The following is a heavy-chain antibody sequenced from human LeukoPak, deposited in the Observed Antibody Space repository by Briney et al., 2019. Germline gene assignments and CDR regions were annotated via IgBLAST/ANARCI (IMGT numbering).Heavy chain of an antibody. Sequence: SETLSLTCAVYGGSFSGYYWSWIRQPPGKGLEWIGEINHSGSTSYNPSLKSRVTISVDTSKNQFSLKLSSVTAADTAVYYCARGDEYVWGSFDYWGQGTLVTVSS. D-gene: IGHD3-16*01. V-gene: IGHV4-34*01. CDR2: INHSGST. CDR3: ARGDEYVWGSFDY. J-gene: IGHJ4*02. CDR1: GGSFSGYY.